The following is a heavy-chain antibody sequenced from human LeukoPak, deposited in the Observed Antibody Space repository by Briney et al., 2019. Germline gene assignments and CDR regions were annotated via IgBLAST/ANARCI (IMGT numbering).Heavy chain of an antibody. V-gene: IGHV1-18*01. CDR3: ARGGGGTPYYFDS. J-gene: IGHJ4*02. CDR1: GYSFTSYG. D-gene: IGHD1-14*01. CDR2: ISAYNGNT. Sequence: ASVKVSCKASGYSFTSYGLSWVRQAPGQGLEWMGWISAYNGNTNYVQKLQGRVTMTTDTSTSTACMELRSLRSDDPAVYSCARGGGGTPYYFDSWGQGTLVTVSS.